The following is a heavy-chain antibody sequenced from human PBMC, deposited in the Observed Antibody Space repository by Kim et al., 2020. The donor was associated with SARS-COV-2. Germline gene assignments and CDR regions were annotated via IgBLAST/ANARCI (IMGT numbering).Heavy chain of an antibody. D-gene: IGHD3-10*01. J-gene: IGHJ4*02. CDR3: ARDDTAGNIDY. CDR1: GFTFSFYY. V-gene: IGHV3-7*03. CDR2: INYDGSVK. Sequence: GGSLRLSCAASGFTFSFYYMGWARQAPGKGLEWLANINYDGSVKAYVDSVKGRFTISRDNAKNSLFLQMNSLRVEDTAVYVCARDDTAGNIDYWGQGTLVTVSS.